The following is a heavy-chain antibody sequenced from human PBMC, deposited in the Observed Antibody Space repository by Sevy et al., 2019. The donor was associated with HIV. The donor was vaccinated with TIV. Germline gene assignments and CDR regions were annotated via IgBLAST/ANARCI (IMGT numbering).Heavy chain of an antibody. CDR3: ARAGDYSKHYYYYYMDV. Sequence: ASVKASCKASGGTFSSYAISWVRQAPGQGLEWMGGIIPIFGTANYAQKFQGRVTITADESTSTAYMELSSLRSEDTAVYYCARAGDYSKHYYYYYMDVWGKGTTVTVSS. D-gene: IGHD4-4*01. J-gene: IGHJ6*03. CDR1: GGTFSSYA. CDR2: IIPIFGTA. V-gene: IGHV1-69*13.